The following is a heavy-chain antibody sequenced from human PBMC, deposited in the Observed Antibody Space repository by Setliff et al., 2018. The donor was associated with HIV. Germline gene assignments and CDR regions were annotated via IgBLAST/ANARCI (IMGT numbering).Heavy chain of an antibody. CDR3: ARGYPGIAVAGLSYYYYYYMDV. Sequence: PSETLSLTCTVSGGSISSDYWSWIRQPAGKGPEWIGRIYTSGSSNHNPSLKSRVTISVDTSKNQFSLKLSSVTAADTAVYYCARGYPGIAVAGLSYYYYYYMDVWGKGTTVTV. D-gene: IGHD6-19*01. CDR1: GGSISSDY. J-gene: IGHJ6*03. V-gene: IGHV4-4*07. CDR2: IYTSGSS.